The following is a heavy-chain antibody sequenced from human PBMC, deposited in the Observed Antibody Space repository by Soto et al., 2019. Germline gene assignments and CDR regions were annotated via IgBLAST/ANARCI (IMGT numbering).Heavy chain of an antibody. D-gene: IGHD3-10*01. CDR3: ARAKYDVDSGNLGPDY. CDR1: GGTFSSYA. CDR2: IIPIFGTA. J-gene: IGHJ4*02. V-gene: IGHV1-69*13. Sequence: ASVKVSCKASGGTFSSYAISWVRQAPGQGLEWMGGIIPIFGTANYAQKFQGRVTITADESTSTAYMELSSLRSEDTAVYYCARAKYDVDSGNLGPDYWGQGTLVTVSS.